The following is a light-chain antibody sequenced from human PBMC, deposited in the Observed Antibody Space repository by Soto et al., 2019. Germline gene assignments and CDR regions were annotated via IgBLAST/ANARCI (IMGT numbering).Light chain of an antibody. CDR2: AAS. CDR1: QSISSY. J-gene: IGKJ1*01. V-gene: IGKV1-39*01. CDR3: QQSYSTPGT. Sequence: DIQMTQSPSALSASVGDRVTITCRASQSISSYLNWYQQKPGKAPNLLIYAASSLQSGVPPRFSGSGSGTDFTLTISSLQPEDFATYYCQQSYSTPGTFGQGTKVEIK.